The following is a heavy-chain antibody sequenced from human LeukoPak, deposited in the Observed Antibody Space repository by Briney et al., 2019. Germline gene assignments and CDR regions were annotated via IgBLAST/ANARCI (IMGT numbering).Heavy chain of an antibody. Sequence: GGSLRLSCAASGFIFDDYAMSWVRKAAGKGLEWVSGIILNGGSTGYADSVKGRFTISRDHSKNTLYLQMNSLRAEETAVYYCAKASAGPNDAFDIWGQGTMVTVSS. CDR3: AKASAGPNDAFDI. V-gene: IGHV3-20*04. CDR1: GFIFDDYA. CDR2: IILNGGST. J-gene: IGHJ3*02. D-gene: IGHD4/OR15-4a*01.